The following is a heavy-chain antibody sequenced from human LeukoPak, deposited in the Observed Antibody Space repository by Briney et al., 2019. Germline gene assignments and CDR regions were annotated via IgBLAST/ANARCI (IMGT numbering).Heavy chain of an antibody. J-gene: IGHJ4*02. CDR3: AKATAN. CDR1: GFTFSSFE. Sequence: GRSLRLSCAVSGFTFSSFEMNWVRQAPGKGLEWVSFISPSVPNIYYADSVKGRFTNSRENAKNSLYLQMNSLRAEDTAVYYCAKATANWGQGTLVTVSS. V-gene: IGHV3-48*03. CDR2: ISPSVPNI.